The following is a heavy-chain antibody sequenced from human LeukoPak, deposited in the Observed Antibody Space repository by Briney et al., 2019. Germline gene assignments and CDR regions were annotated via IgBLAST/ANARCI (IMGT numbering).Heavy chain of an antibody. J-gene: IGHJ4*02. D-gene: IGHD2-21*01. CDR3: VRGDWYFES. CDR2: INRDGSEK. Sequence: PGGSLRLSCATTGFNFSDSRMTWVRQGPGKGLQWVANINRDGSEKHFLDSVEGRFTISRDNARKSLYLQMSSLRPQDTAVYFGVRGDWYFESWGQGTLVTVSS. CDR1: GFNFSDSR. V-gene: IGHV3-7*04.